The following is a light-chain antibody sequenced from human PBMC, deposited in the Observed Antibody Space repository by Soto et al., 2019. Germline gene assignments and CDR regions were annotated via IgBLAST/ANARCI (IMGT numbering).Light chain of an antibody. CDR2: DAS. V-gene: IGKV1-13*02. J-gene: IGKJ5*01. Sequence: AIQLTQSPSSLSASVGDRVTITCRASQGISSALAWYQQKPGKAPKLLIYDASSLESGVPSRFSGSGSGTDFTLTISSLQPEDFAPSYCQQCHSYPPITFGQGTRLEIK. CDR1: QGISSA. CDR3: QQCHSYPPIT.